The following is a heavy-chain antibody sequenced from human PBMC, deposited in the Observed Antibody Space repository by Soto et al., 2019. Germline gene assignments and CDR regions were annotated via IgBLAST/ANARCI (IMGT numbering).Heavy chain of an antibody. D-gene: IGHD3-3*01. V-gene: IGHV3-33*01. CDR3: ARDSGEDPFVRITIFGVVIPDAFDI. J-gene: IGHJ3*02. CDR2: IWYDGSNK. CDR1: GFTFSSYG. Sequence: GGSLRLSCAASGFTFSSYGMHWVRQAPGKGLEWVAVIWYDGSNKYYADSVKGRFTISRDNSKNTLYLQMNSLRAEDTAVYYCARDSGEDPFVRITIFGVVIPDAFDIWGQGTMVTVSS.